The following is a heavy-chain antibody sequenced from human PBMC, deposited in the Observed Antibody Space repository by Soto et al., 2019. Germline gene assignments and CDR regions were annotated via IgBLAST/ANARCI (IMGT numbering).Heavy chain of an antibody. J-gene: IGHJ4*02. CDR3: ARDLVVGATPGDY. V-gene: IGHV4-4*07. CDR1: GGSISSNS. CDR2: IYTSGSI. D-gene: IGHD1-26*01. Sequence: QVQLQESGPRLVKPSETLSLTCTVSGGSISSNSWSWIRQPAGKGLEWIGHIYTSGSINYNPSLKSRVTMSVDTSKNQFSLKLSSVTATDTAMYYCARDLVVGATPGDYWGQGTLVTVSS.